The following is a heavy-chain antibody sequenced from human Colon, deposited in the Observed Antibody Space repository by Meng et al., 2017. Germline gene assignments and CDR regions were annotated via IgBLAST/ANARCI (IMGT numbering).Heavy chain of an antibody. J-gene: IGHJ4*02. CDR1: GFTFSSYA. V-gene: IGHV3-23*01. Sequence: GESLKISCAASGFTFSSYAMTWVRQAPGKGLEWVSGISGSGGSTYYADSVKGRFTIYRDNPKNTLFLLMNSLRAEDTAIYYCAKAFCSGGACWDYWGQRTLVTVSS. CDR3: AKAFCSGGACWDY. CDR2: ISGSGGST. D-gene: IGHD2-15*01.